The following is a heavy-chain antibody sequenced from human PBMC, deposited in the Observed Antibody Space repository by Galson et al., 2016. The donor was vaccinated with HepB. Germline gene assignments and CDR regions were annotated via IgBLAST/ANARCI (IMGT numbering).Heavy chain of an antibody. Sequence: SVKVSCKASGYTFTKYPIHWVRQAPGQSLDWMGWISIGDGNIKYSQKFQGRVTLTRDTSARTAYMELSSLRSEDTAIYYCARGMWRKQLLPSNNYYYYMNVWGKGTTLTVSS. CDR1: GYTFTKYP. J-gene: IGHJ6*03. CDR2: ISIGDGNI. V-gene: IGHV1-3*04. CDR3: ARGMWRKQLLPSNNYYYYMNV. D-gene: IGHD6-13*01.